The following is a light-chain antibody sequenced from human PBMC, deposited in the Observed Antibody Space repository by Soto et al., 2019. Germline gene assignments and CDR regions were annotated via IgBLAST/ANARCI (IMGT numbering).Light chain of an antibody. CDR1: QTISSW. J-gene: IGKJ1*01. CDR3: QHYNTYLT. V-gene: IGKV1-5*03. CDR2: KAS. Sequence: DIQMTQSPSTLSGSVGDRVTITCRASQTISSWLAWYQQKPGKAPKLLIYKASTLKGGVPSRFSGSGSGTEFTLTISSLQPDDFATYYCQHYNTYLTFGQGTKVDIK.